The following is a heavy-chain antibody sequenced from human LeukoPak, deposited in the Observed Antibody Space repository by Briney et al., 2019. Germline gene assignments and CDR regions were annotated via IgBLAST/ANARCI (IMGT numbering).Heavy chain of an antibody. J-gene: IGHJ4*02. CDR2: INHSGST. CDR1: GGSFSGYY. V-gene: IGHV4-34*01. Sequence: PSETLSLTCAVDGGSFSGYYWSWLSQPPGKGLEWVGEINHSGSTNYNPPLKSRVTISVDTSKNQFSLKLSSVTAADTAEYYCARGRGQWLVTYRYFYYWGQGTLVTVSS. D-gene: IGHD6-19*01. CDR3: ARGRGQWLVTYRYFYY.